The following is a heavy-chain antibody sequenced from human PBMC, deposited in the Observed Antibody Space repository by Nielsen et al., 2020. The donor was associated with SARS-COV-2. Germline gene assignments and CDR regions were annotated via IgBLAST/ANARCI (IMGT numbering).Heavy chain of an antibody. V-gene: IGHV4-34*01. CDR3: ARGGVAAAGIGAYYYYGMDV. D-gene: IGHD6-13*01. J-gene: IGHJ6*02. Sequence: VRQMPGKGLEWIGEINHSGSTNYNPSLKSRVTISVDTSKNQFSLKLSSVTAADTAVYYCARGGVAAAGIGAYYYYGMDVWGQGTTVTVSS. CDR2: INHSGST.